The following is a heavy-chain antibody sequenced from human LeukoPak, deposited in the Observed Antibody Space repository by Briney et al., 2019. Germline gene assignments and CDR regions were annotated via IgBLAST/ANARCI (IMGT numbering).Heavy chain of an antibody. Sequence: PGGSLRLSCAASGFTFSYYWMTWVRQAPGKGLEWVANIKKDGSEKYYVDSVKGRFTISRDNAKNSLYLQMNSLRAEDTAIYYCARRLPAVGSTDYFDCWGQGTLVTVSS. CDR2: IKKDGSEK. J-gene: IGHJ4*02. V-gene: IGHV3-7*05. CDR1: GFTFSYYW. D-gene: IGHD6-13*01. CDR3: ARRLPAVGSTDYFDC.